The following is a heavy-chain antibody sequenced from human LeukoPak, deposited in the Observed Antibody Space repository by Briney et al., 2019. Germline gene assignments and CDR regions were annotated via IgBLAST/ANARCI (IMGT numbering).Heavy chain of an antibody. D-gene: IGHD6-13*01. CDR3: ARDLASRIIAAAGTTHWFDP. V-gene: IGHV1-2*02. J-gene: IGHJ5*02. CDR2: FNPNSGGT. CDR1: GYTFTGYY. Sequence: ASVKVSCKTFGYTFTGYYMHWVRQAPGQGLEWMGWFNPNSGGTNYAQKFQGRVTMTRDTSISTAYMELSRLRSDDTAVYYCARDLASRIIAAAGTTHWFDPWGQGTLVTVSS.